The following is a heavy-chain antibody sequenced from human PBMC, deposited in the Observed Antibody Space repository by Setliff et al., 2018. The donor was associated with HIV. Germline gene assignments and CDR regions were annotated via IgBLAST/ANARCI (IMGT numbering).Heavy chain of an antibody. V-gene: IGHV4-34*01. Sequence: SETLSLTCDVYAGSLSGSYWSWIRQSPGKGLEWIGEINDSGNTMYNPSLKSRVTISVDTSKNHFSLNLKSVTAADTAIFYCARRTSFVGGAVAGHFDYWGQGTPVTVSS. CDR2: INDSGNT. CDR1: AGSLSGSY. CDR3: ARRTSFVGGAVAGHFDY. D-gene: IGHD6-19*01. J-gene: IGHJ4*02.